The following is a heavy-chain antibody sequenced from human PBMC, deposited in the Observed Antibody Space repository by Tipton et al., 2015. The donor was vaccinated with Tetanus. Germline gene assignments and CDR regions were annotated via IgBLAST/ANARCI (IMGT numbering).Heavy chain of an antibody. D-gene: IGHD5-24*01. V-gene: IGHV4-59*01. CDR3: ARTTRRWLHPDN. CDR1: GDSMTNYY. CDR2: IYYSGRT. Sequence: TLSLTCTVSGDSMTNYYRSWIRQPPGKGLEWIAYIYYSGRTNYNPSLKSRVTILVDTSKSQFSLQLTSVTAADTAVYYCARTTRRWLHPDNWGQGTLVTVSS. J-gene: IGHJ4*02.